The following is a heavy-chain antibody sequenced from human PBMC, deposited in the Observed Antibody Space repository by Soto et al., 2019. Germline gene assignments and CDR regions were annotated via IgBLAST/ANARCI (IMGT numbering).Heavy chain of an antibody. CDR3: TTDEITMIVVVINRY. CDR2: IKSKTDGGTT. J-gene: IGHJ4*02. V-gene: IGHV3-15*01. D-gene: IGHD3-22*01. Sequence: GSLRLSCAASGFTFSNAWMSWVRQAPGKGLEWVGRIKSKTDGGTTDYAAPVKGRFTIPRDDSKNTLYLQMNSLKTEDTAVYYCTTDEITMIVVVINRYWGQGTLVTVSS. CDR1: GFTFSNAW.